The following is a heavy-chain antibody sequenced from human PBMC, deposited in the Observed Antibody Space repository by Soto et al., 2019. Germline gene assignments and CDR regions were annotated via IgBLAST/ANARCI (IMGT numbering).Heavy chain of an antibody. CDR2: IYYSGST. CDR3: ARHSYYSNPLRFDP. Sequence: SLPKRLTSTVAGGSIISYYWSWIRQHTGKGLEWIGYIYYSGSTNCNPSLKSRVTISVDTSKNQFSLRLSSVTAAETAVYYCARHSYYSNPLRFDPWGQGTLVTVSS. J-gene: IGHJ5*02. V-gene: IGHV4-59*08. CDR1: GGSIISYY. D-gene: IGHD4-4*01.